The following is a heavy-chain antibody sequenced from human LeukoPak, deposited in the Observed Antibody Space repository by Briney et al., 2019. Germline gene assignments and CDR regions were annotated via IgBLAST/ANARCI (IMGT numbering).Heavy chain of an antibody. CDR3: ARGPEYNNGRVHRWFDP. J-gene: IGHJ5*02. CDR2: IHYSGNT. CDR1: GGSISSYY. D-gene: IGHD1-14*01. V-gene: IGHV4-59*01. Sequence: PSETLSLTCTVSGGSISSYYWSWIRQPPGKGLEWIGYIHYSGNTNYNPSLKSRVNISVDTSKDQFSLKLSSVTAADTAVYYCARGPEYNNGRVHRWFDPWGQGTLVTVSS.